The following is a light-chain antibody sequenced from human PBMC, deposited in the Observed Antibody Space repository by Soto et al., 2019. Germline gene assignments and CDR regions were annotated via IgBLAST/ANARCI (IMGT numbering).Light chain of an antibody. Sequence: IVLTQSPGTLSLSPGDRATLSCRASQSVSRSYLGWYQQKPGQAPRLLMYGASSRATGIPDRFSGSGSGTDFTLTISRLEPEDFAVYYCQQYGSSPLTFGGGTKVDI. CDR2: GAS. J-gene: IGKJ4*01. CDR3: QQYGSSPLT. V-gene: IGKV3-20*01. CDR1: QSVSRSY.